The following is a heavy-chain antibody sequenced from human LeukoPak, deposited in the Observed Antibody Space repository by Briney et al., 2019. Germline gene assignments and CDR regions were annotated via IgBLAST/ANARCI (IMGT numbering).Heavy chain of an antibody. V-gene: IGHV4-59*08. CDR2: IHYSGST. CDR1: GGSISNYY. J-gene: IGHJ4*02. Sequence: SETLSHTCTVSGGSISNYYWSWIRQPPGKGLEWIGYIHYSGSTSYNPSLKSRVTISEDTSKNQFSLKLSSVTAADTAVYYCARPVISSYRYTFDFWGQGTLVTVSS. D-gene: IGHD3-16*02. CDR3: ARPVISSYRYTFDF.